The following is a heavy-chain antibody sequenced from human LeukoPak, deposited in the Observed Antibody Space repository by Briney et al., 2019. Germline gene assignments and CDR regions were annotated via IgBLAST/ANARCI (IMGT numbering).Heavy chain of an antibody. J-gene: IGHJ4*02. D-gene: IGHD4-17*01. V-gene: IGHV3-7*01. CDR1: GFTFSSYW. Sequence: GGSLRLSCAGSGFTFSSYWMSWVRQAPGKGLEWVANIKQDGSEKYYVDSVKGRFTISRDNAKKSLYLLMNSLRAEDTAVYYCARDDTVTTRIGLIDWGQGTPVTVSS. CDR2: IKQDGSEK. CDR3: ARDDTVTTRIGLID.